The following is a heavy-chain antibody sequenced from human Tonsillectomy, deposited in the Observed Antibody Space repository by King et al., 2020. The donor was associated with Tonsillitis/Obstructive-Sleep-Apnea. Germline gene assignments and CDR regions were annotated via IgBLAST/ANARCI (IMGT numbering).Heavy chain of an antibody. Sequence: VQLVESGGGLVQPGGSLRLSCSASGFTFCSYAMGWGRQAPGKGVEWGSAISAGGGSPYYADPVKGRFTISRDNSRNTLYLQMNSLRAEDTAVYYCAKNPQGYCSGGTCYLDVWGKGTTVTVSS. V-gene: IGHV3-23*04. CDR3: AKNPQGYCSGGTCYLDV. J-gene: IGHJ6*03. CDR2: ISAGGGSP. CDR1: GFTFCSYA. D-gene: IGHD2-15*01.